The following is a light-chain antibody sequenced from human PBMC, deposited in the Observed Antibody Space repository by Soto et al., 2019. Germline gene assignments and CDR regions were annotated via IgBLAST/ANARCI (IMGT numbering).Light chain of an antibody. J-gene: IGKJ2*01. CDR1: QSISSW. CDR3: QQYNSYSRGYT. CDR2: KAS. V-gene: IGKV1-5*03. Sequence: DIQMTQSPSTLSASVGDRVTITCRASQSISSWLAWYQQKPGKAPKLLIYKASSLESGVPSRFSGSGSGTEFTLTVSSLQHDDFATYYCQQYNSYSRGYTFGQGTKLEIK.